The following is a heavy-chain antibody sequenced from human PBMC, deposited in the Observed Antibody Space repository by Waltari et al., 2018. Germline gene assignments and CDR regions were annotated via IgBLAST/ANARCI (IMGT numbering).Heavy chain of an antibody. V-gene: IGHV1-69*12. Sequence: QVQLVQSGAEVKKPGSSVKVSCKASGGTFSSYAISWVRQAPGQGLEWMGGIIPILGTANYAQKVPGRVTIDADEATGTAYMELSRLRSEDTAVYYCARERLGPFDYWGQGTLVTVSS. CDR2: IIPILGTA. CDR3: ARERLGPFDY. CDR1: GGTFSSYA. D-gene: IGHD3-16*01. J-gene: IGHJ4*02.